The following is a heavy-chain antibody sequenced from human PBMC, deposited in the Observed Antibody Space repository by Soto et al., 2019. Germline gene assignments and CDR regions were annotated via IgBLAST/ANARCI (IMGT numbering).Heavy chain of an antibody. Sequence: PGGSLRLSCAASGFTFSSYAMHWVRQAPGKGLEWVAVISYDGSNKYYADSVKGRFTISRDNSKNTLYLQMNSLRAEDTAVYYCARDRTAYCGGDCYPGHAFDIWGQGTMVTVSS. CDR3: ARDRTAYCGGDCYPGHAFDI. D-gene: IGHD2-21*02. V-gene: IGHV3-30-3*01. CDR1: GFTFSSYA. J-gene: IGHJ3*02. CDR2: ISYDGSNK.